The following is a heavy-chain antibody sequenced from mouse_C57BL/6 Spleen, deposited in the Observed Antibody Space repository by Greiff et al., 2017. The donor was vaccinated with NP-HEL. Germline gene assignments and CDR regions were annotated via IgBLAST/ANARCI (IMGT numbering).Heavy chain of an antibody. CDR2: IHPNSGST. Sequence: QVQLQQPGAELVKPGASVKLSCKASGYTFTSYWMHWVKQRPGQGLEWIGMIHPNSGSTNYNEKFKSKATLTVDKSSSTAYMQLSSLTSEDSAVYYCARGDYGSSSRLDYWGQGTTLTVSS. CDR1: GYTFTSYW. D-gene: IGHD1-1*01. V-gene: IGHV1-64*01. CDR3: ARGDYGSSSRLDY. J-gene: IGHJ2*01.